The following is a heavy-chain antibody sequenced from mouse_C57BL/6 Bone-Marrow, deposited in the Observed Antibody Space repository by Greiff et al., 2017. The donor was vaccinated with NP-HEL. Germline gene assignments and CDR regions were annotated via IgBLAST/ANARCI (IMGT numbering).Heavy chain of an antibody. CDR2: ISSGSSTI. D-gene: IGHD2-1*01. CDR1: GFTFSDYG. J-gene: IGHJ3*01. V-gene: IGHV5-17*01. CDR3: ARGDYGNYEPDWFAY. Sequence: EVMLVESGGGLVKPGGSLKLSCAASGFTFSDYGMHWVRQAPEKGLEWVAYISSGSSTIYYADTVKGRFTISRDNAKNTLFLQMTSLRSEDTAMYYCARGDYGNYEPDWFAYWGQGTLVTVSA.